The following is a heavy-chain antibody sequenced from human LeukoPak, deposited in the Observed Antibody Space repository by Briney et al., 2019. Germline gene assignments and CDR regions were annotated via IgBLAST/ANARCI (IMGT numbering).Heavy chain of an antibody. CDR1: GFAFNVFG. V-gene: IGHV3-30*19. Sequence: GGSLRLSCAGSGFAFNVFGMHWLRQAPGKGLEWVALAKADGISKYYADSVKGRFTISRDDADNTAYLEMNSLRPEDTAVYYCARRGAANPADYWGQGTLVTVSS. J-gene: IGHJ4*02. CDR2: AKADGISK. CDR3: ARRGAANPADY. D-gene: IGHD6-25*01.